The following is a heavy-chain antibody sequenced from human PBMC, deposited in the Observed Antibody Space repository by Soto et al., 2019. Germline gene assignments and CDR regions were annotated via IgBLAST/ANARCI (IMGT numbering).Heavy chain of an antibody. CDR3: ATLPPRIVVVVLPIPT. V-gene: IGHV4-4*02. CDR1: GASISSTNW. J-gene: IGHJ4*02. Sequence: QVQLQESGPRLVKPSGTLSLTCAVSGASISSTNWWTWVRQPPGQGLEWIGEISHTGSTKYNPSLKSRVTRSLDKSTNQFSLNLSSVTAADTAVYYCATLPPRIVVVVLPIPTWGQGTLVTVSS. D-gene: IGHD2-15*01. CDR2: ISHTGST.